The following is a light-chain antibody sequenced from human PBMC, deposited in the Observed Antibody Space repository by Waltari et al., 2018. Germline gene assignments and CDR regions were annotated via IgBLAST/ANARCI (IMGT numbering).Light chain of an antibody. CDR1: QSLLYRPNNQNY. V-gene: IGKV4-1*01. Sequence: DIVMTQSPESLAVSLGERATINCKSSQSLLYRPNNQNYLTWYQRKPGQPPKLLISWASTREYGVPDRVSGSGSGTDFTLTISSLQAEDGAVYYCQQSYTTPLTFGGGSRVEIK. CDR2: WAS. CDR3: QQSYTTPLT. J-gene: IGKJ4*01.